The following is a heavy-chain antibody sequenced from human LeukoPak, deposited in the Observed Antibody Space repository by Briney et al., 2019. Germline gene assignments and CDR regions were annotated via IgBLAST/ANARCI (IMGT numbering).Heavy chain of an antibody. D-gene: IGHD3-22*01. V-gene: IGHV1-69*13. J-gene: IGHJ4*02. Sequence: SVKVSCKASGGTFSSYAISWVRQAPGQGLEWMGGIVPIFGTANYAQKFQGRVTITADESTSTAYMELSSLRSEDTAVYYCARDVTMTRQYYFDSWGQGTLVTVSS. CDR1: GGTFSSYA. CDR2: IVPIFGTA. CDR3: ARDVTMTRQYYFDS.